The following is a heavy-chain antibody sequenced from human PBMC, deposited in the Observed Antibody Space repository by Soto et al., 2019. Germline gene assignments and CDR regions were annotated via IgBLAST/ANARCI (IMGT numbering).Heavy chain of an antibody. J-gene: IGHJ3*02. V-gene: IGHV1-18*01. CDR1: GYTFTSYG. Sequence: ASVKVSCKASGYTFTSYGISWVRQAPGQGLEWMGWISAYNGNTNYAQKLQGRVTMTTDTSTSTAYVELRSLRSDDTAVYYCARDLTPYVDTAMEGAFDIWGQGTMVTVSS. CDR3: ARDLTPYVDTAMEGAFDI. CDR2: ISAYNGNT. D-gene: IGHD5-18*01.